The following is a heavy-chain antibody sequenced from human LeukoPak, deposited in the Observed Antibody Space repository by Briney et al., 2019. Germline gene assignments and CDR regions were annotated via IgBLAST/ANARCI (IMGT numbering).Heavy chain of an antibody. CDR2: IFYSGST. V-gene: IGHV4-59*12. CDR1: GGSISTYY. CDR3: ARSVRYFENMDV. Sequence: SETLSLTCTVSGGSISTYYWSWIRQPPGKGLEWIGYIFYSGSTNYNPSLKSRVTISVDTSKNQFSLKLSSVTAADTAVYYCARSVRYFENMDVWGKGTTVTISS. J-gene: IGHJ6*03. D-gene: IGHD3-9*01.